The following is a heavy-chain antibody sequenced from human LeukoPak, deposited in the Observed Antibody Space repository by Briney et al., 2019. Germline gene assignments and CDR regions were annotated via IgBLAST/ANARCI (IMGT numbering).Heavy chain of an antibody. CDR3: ARAASYGPEDDY. D-gene: IGHD5-18*01. CDR2: ISAYNGNT. CDR1: GYTFTSYG. J-gene: IGHJ4*02. Sequence: ASVKVSCKASGYTFTSYGISWVRQPPGQGLEWMGWISAYNGNTNYPQKLQGRVTMTTDTSTSTAYMELRSLRSDDTAVYYCARAASYGPEDDYWGQGTLVTVSS. V-gene: IGHV1-18*01.